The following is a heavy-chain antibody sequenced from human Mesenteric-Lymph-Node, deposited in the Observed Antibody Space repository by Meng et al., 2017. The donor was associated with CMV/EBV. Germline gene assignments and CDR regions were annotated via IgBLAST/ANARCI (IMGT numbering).Heavy chain of an antibody. V-gene: IGHV3-48*03. CDR2: ISSSGSTI. CDR1: GFTFSSYE. J-gene: IGHJ4*02. Sequence: GGSLRLSCAASGFTFSSYEMNWVRQAPGKGLEWVSYISSSGSTIYYADSVKGRFTISRDNAKNSLYLQMNSLRAEDTAVYYCARDDFWSGSHFDYWGQGTLVTVSS. D-gene: IGHD3-3*01. CDR3: ARDDFWSGSHFDY.